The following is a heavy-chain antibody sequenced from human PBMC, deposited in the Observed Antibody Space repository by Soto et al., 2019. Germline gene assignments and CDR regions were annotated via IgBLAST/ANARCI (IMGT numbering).Heavy chain of an antibody. D-gene: IGHD4-17*01. CDR1: GYSFTRYA. Sequence: QVQLVQSGAEVKKPGASVKVSCKASGYSFTRYAIHWVRQAPGQRLEWMGWINAGSGGTKFSQKFKGRVTITRYTSASTAYMELSSLTSDDTAIYYCARETGSTPNFDYWGQGTLVTVSS. CDR3: ARETGSTPNFDY. J-gene: IGHJ4*02. CDR2: INAGSGGT. V-gene: IGHV1-3*01.